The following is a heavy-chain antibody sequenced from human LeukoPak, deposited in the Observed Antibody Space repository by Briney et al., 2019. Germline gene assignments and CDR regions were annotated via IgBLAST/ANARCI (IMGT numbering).Heavy chain of an antibody. Sequence: SETLSLTCTVSGGSVIGSYWTWIRQSPGGSLQYLGYISNTMHVKYPPSLKTRLNISIDMPRNQVSLRLTSVTAADTAIYYCARSRNYDTTGFNPSYYLDSWGQGALVTVAS. D-gene: IGHD3-22*01. CDR2: ISNTMHV. V-gene: IGHV4-59*02. CDR3: ARSRNYDTTGFNPSYYLDS. CDR1: GGSVIGSY. J-gene: IGHJ4*02.